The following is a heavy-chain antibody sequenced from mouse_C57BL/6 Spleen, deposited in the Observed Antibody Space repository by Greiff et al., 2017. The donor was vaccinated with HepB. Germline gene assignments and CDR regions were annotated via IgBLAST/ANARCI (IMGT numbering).Heavy chain of an antibody. J-gene: IGHJ4*01. CDR2: IYPGSGST. Sequence: QVQLQQPGAELVKPGASVKMSCKASGYTFTSYWITWVKQRPGQGLEWIGDIYPGSGSTNYNEKFKSKATLTVDTSSSTAYMQLSSLTSEDSAVYYCAREGIDYYGSSYPVDYWGQGTSVTVSS. D-gene: IGHD1-1*01. CDR1: GYTFTSYW. V-gene: IGHV1-55*01. CDR3: AREGIDYYGSSYPVDY.